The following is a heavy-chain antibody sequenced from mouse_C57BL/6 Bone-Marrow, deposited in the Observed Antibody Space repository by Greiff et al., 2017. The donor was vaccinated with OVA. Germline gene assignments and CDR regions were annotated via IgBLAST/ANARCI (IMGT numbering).Heavy chain of an antibody. CDR1: GYTFTSYW. CDR3: ARGYWLFAD. J-gene: IGHJ3*01. CDR2: IHPNSGST. Sequence: QVHVKQPGAELVKPGASVKLSCKASGYTFTSYWMHWVKQRPGQGLEWIGMIHPNSGSTNYNAKFKSKATLTVDKSSSTAYMQLSSLTSEDSAVYYGARGYWLFADWGQGTLVTVSA. V-gene: IGHV1-64*01. D-gene: IGHD2-3*01.